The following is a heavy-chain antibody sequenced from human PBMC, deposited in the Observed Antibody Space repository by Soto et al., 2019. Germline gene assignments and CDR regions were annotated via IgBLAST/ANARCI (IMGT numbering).Heavy chain of an antibody. J-gene: IGHJ1*01. V-gene: IGHV1-18*01. Sequence: QVQLVQSGAEVKKPGASVKVSCKASGYTFTSYGISWVRQAPGQGLEWMGWISAYNGNTNYAQKLQGRVTMTTDTSTSTAYVERRSLRSDDTGVYYCAGGNGGSYYFLRYLGQGTLVTVSS. D-gene: IGHD1-26*01. CDR2: ISAYNGNT. CDR1: GYTFTSYG. CDR3: AGGNGGSYYFLRY.